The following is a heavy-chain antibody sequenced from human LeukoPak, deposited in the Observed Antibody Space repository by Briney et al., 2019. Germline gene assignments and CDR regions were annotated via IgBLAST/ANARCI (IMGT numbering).Heavy chain of an antibody. V-gene: IGHV3-53*01. D-gene: IGHD6-6*01. CDR2: IYSGGST. Sequence: QAGGSLRLSCVASGFSFNEYSMNWVRQAPGKGLEWVSVIYSGGSTYYADPVKGRFTISRDNSKNTLYLQMNSLRAEDTAVYYCASFARPKRAFDIWGQGTMVTVSS. CDR3: ASFARPKRAFDI. CDR1: GFSFNEYS. J-gene: IGHJ3*02.